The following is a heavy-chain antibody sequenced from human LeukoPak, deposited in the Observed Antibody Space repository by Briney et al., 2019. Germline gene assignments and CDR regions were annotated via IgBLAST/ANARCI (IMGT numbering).Heavy chain of an antibody. CDR1: GFTFSNAL. CDR2: IKSKVDGGTT. D-gene: IGHD3-10*01. J-gene: IGHJ4*02. V-gene: IGHV3-15*01. CDR3: TTVPMSGL. Sequence: GGSLRLSCAVSGFTFSNALMSWVRQAPGKGLEWVGRIKSKVDGGTTDYAAPVKGRFTISRDDLENTLYLQMNSLKSEDTAVYYCTTVPMSGLWGQGTLVTVSS.